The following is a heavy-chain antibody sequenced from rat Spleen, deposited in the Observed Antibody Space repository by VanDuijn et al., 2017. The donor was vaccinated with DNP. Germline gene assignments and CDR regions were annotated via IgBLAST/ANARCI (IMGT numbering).Heavy chain of an antibody. D-gene: IGHD1-10*01. V-gene: IGHV2-30*01. Sequence: QVQLKESGPGLVQPSQTLSLTCTVSGFSLTNYNVHWVRQPTGKGLEWRGIIWTGGTTDYNSALKSRLSISRDTSQSQVFLTMNSLQTEDPAIYYCTRGGNSLFASWGQGTLVTVSS. CDR2: IWTGGTT. CDR3: TRGGNSLFAS. J-gene: IGHJ3*01. CDR1: GFSLTNYN.